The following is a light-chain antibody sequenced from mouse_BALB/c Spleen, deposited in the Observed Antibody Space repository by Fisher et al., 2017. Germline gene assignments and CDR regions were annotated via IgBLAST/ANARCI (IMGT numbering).Light chain of an antibody. V-gene: IGKV4-55*01. Sequence: IVMTQSTAILSASPGEKVTMTCSASSSVSYMYWYQQKPGSSPRLWIYSTSNLASGVPARFSGSGSGTSYSLTISSVEAEDAATYYCQQYSGYPRTFGGGTKLEIK. CDR1: SSVSY. CDR3: QQYSGYPRT. CDR2: STS. J-gene: IGKJ1*01.